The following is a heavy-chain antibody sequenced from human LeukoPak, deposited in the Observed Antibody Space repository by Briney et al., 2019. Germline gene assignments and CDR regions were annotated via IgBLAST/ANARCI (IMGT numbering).Heavy chain of an antibody. CDR1: GLTFTNAW. CDR3: ATDPGEWEPI. J-gene: IGHJ3*02. D-gene: IGHD1-26*01. V-gene: IGHV3-15*01. CDR2: IKSKTDGGTS. Sequence: GGSLRLSCATSGLTFTNAWMSWFRQAPGKGLEWVGRIKSKTDGGTSDYAAPVQGRFTISRDDAKNTLYLQMNSLKIEDTAVCYCATDPGEWEPIWGQGTVVTVSS.